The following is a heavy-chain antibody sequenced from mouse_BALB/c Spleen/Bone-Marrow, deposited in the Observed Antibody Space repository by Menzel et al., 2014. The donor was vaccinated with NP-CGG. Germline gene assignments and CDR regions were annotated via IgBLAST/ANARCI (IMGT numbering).Heavy chain of an antibody. CDR3: ARSGVCGYYF. Sequence: DVNLEVSGGGLVKPGGSLKLSCAASGFTFSSYAMSWVRQTPEKRLERVATISSGGSYTYYPDSVKGRFTISRDNAKNTLYPQMSSLRSEDTAMYYCARSGVCGYYFGGQGTTLTVSS. V-gene: IGHV5-9-3*01. J-gene: IGHJ2*01. CDR1: GFTFSSYA. D-gene: IGHD2-3*01. CDR2: ISSGGSYT.